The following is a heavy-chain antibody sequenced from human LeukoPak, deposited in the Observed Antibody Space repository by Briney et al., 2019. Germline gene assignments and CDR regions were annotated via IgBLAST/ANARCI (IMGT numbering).Heavy chain of an antibody. D-gene: IGHD3-10*01. CDR2: ISAYNGNT. Sequence: ASVKVSCKASGYTFTSYTMNWVRQAPGQGLEWMGWISAYNGNTNYAQKLQGRVTMTTDTSTSTAYMELRSLRSDDTAVYYCARRLMVRGVIAFDYWGQGTLVTVSS. V-gene: IGHV1-18*01. J-gene: IGHJ4*02. CDR3: ARRLMVRGVIAFDY. CDR1: GYTFTSYT.